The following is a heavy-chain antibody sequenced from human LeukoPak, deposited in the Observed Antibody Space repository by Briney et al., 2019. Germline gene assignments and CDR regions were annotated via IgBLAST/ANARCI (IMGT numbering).Heavy chain of an antibody. Sequence: PSETLSLTCTVSDGSISSYYWSWIRQPAGKGLEWIGRIYTSGNTNYNPSLKSRVTISVDKSKNQFSLKLSSVTAADTAVYYCARVLVGANYYYYYMDVWGKGTTVTVSS. CDR3: ARVLVGANYYYYYMDV. CDR1: DGSISSYY. D-gene: IGHD1-26*01. J-gene: IGHJ6*03. CDR2: IYTSGNT. V-gene: IGHV4-4*07.